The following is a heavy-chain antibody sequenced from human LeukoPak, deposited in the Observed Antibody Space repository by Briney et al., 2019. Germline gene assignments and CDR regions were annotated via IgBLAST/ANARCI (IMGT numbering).Heavy chain of an antibody. CDR2: IYYSGDT. CDR3: VRGRDGALISKCLDP. CDR1: DGSISGYS. J-gene: IGHJ5*02. V-gene: IGHV4-59*01. D-gene: IGHD4/OR15-4a*01. Sequence: SETLSLTCTVSDGSISGYSWSWIRQPPGKGLEWIGYIYYSGDTNYNPSLKNRVTLSVDTSRNQLSLQLSSVTPADTAVYYCVRGRDGALISKCLDPWGQGTLVIVSS.